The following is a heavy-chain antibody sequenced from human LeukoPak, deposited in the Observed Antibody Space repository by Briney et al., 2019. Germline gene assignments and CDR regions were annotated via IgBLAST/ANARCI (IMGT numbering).Heavy chain of an antibody. V-gene: IGHV3-49*03. D-gene: IGHD6-13*01. CDR2: SRSKAYGGTT. CDR3: TRGRFASSWDAFDI. J-gene: IGHJ3*02. Sequence: SLRLSCAASGFIFSDYYMSWFRQAPGKGLEWVGFSRSKAYGGTTEYAASVKGRFTISRDDSKSIAYLQMNSLKTEDTAVYYCTRGRFASSWDAFDIWGQGTMVTVSS. CDR1: GFIFSDYY.